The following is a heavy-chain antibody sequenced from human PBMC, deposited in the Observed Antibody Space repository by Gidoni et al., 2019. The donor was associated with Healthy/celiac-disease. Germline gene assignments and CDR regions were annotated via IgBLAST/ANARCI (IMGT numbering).Heavy chain of an antibody. J-gene: IGHJ4*02. Sequence: QVQLVQSGAEVKKPGSSVKVSCKASGGTFSSYARSWVRQAPGQGLEWMGGVIPIFGTANYAQKFQGRVTITADKSTSTAYMELSSLRSEDTAVYYCARGLPGGYCSGGSCYYDDYWGQGTLVTVSS. V-gene: IGHV1-69*06. CDR1: GGTFSSYA. D-gene: IGHD2-15*01. CDR3: ARGLPGGYCSGGSCYYDDY. CDR2: VIPIFGTA.